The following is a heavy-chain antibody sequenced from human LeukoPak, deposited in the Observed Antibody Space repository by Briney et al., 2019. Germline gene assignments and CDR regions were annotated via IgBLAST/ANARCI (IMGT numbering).Heavy chain of an antibody. CDR2: IYTSGST. D-gene: IGHD1-26*01. CDR1: GGSISSYY. J-gene: IGHJ4*02. CDR3: ARGSRELDDGGACFDY. Sequence: SETLSLTCTVSGGSISSYYWSWIRQPAGKGLEWIGRIYTSGSTNYNPSLKSRVTMSVDTSKNQFSLKLSSVTAADTAVYYCARGSRELDDGGACFDYWGQGTLVTVSS. V-gene: IGHV4-4*07.